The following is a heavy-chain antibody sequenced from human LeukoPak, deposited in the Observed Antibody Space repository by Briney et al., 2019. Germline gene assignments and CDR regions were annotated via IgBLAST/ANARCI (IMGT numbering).Heavy chain of an antibody. D-gene: IGHD3-22*01. J-gene: IGHJ4*02. V-gene: IGHV3-30*18. Sequence: GGSLRLSCAASGFTFSSYGMHWVRQAPGKGLEWVAVISYDGSNKYYADSVKGRFTISRDNSKNMLYLQMNSLRAEDTAVYYCANAPTYYYDSSGYGLIDYWGQGTLVTVSS. CDR1: GFTFSSYG. CDR2: ISYDGSNK. CDR3: ANAPTYYYDSSGYGLIDY.